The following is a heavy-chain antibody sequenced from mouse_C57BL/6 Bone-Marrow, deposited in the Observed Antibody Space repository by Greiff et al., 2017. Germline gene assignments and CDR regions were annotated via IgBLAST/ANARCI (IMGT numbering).Heavy chain of an antibody. D-gene: IGHD1-1*01. CDR2: IHPNSGST. CDR1: GYTFTSYW. Sequence: QVQLQQPGAELVKPGASVKLSCKASGYTFTSYWMHWVKQRPGQGLEWIGMIHPNSGSTNYNEKFKSKATLTVDKSSSTAYMQLSSLTSEDSAVYYCSNSYGSSGFAYWGQGTLVTVSA. V-gene: IGHV1-64*01. J-gene: IGHJ3*01. CDR3: SNSYGSSGFAY.